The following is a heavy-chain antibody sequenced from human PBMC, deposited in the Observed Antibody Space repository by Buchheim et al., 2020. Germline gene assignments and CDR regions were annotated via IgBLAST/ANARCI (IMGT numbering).Heavy chain of an antibody. Sequence: QLQLQESGSGLVKPSQTLSLTCAVSGGSITSGGFSWCWIRQPPGKGLEWIGYMYHTGSTYYNPSLKSRVIISIDGSKNQLSLKFSSVTAADTAVYYCARVAVARRAYWFDPWGQGTL. V-gene: IGHV4-30-2*01. CDR3: ARVAVARRAYWFDP. D-gene: IGHD2-21*01. CDR2: MYHTGST. J-gene: IGHJ5*02. CDR1: GGSITSGGFS.